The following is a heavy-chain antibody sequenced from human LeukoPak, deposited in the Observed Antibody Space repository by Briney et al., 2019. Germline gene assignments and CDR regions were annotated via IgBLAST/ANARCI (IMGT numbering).Heavy chain of an antibody. CDR1: GFTFSSYA. Sequence: PGGSLRLSCAASGFTFSSYAMHWVRQAPGKGLEWVAVISYDGSNKYYADSVKGRFTTSRDNSKNTLYLQMNSLRAEDTAVYYCARGVAAIDWGQGTLVTVSS. CDR2: ISYDGSNK. V-gene: IGHV3-30*14. J-gene: IGHJ4*02. CDR3: ARGVAAID. D-gene: IGHD2-15*01.